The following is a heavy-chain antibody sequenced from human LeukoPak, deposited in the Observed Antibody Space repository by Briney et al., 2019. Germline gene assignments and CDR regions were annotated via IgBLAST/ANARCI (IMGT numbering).Heavy chain of an antibody. J-gene: IGHJ6*03. V-gene: IGHV3-48*04. CDR3: ARDSPFCGGDCYSIYMDV. CDR1: GFSSSSYS. CDR2: ISGSSSTR. D-gene: IGHD2-21*02. Sequence: PGGSLRLSCAASGFSSSSYSMNWVRQAPGKGLEWVSYISGSSSTRYYADSVKGRFTISRDSAQTSLYLQMNSLRAEDTAVYYCARDSPFCGGDCYSIYMDVWGRGTTVTVSS.